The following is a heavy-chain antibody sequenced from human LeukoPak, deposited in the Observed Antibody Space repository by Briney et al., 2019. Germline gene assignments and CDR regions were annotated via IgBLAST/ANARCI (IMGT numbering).Heavy chain of an antibody. D-gene: IGHD6-19*01. CDR3: ARGHGFKYSSGWYNY. J-gene: IGHJ4*02. CDR2: IYYSGST. V-gene: IGHV4-39*01. CDR1: GGSISSSSYY. Sequence: SETLSLTCTVSGGSISSSSYYWGWIRQPPGKGLEWIGSIYYSGSTYYNPSLKSRVTISVDTSKNQFSLKLSSVTAADTAVYYCARGHGFKYSSGWYNYWGQGTLVTVPP.